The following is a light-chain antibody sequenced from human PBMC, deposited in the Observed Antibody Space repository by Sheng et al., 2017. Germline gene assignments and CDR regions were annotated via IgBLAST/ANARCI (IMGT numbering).Light chain of an antibody. V-gene: IGKV1-5*03. J-gene: IGKJ1*01. CDR2: KAS. CDR3: QQYKTEPWT. Sequence: DVQMTQSPSALSASVGDTVTITCRASQSVSIWLAWYQQKPGTAPNLLIYKASALQTGVPSRFSGSGSGTEFTFTISSLQPDDFATYFCQQYKTEPWTFGQGTTVEI. CDR1: QSVSIW.